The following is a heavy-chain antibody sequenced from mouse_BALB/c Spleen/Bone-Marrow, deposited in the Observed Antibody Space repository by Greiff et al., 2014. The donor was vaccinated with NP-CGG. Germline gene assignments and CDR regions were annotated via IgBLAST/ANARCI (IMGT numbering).Heavy chain of an antibody. CDR1: GYEFSSYW. D-gene: IGHD4-1*01. CDR3: ARGGRLTGYYFDY. Sequence: VQLQQSGAELVRPGSSVKISCKASGYEFSSYWMNWVKQRPGQGLEWIGQIYPGDGDTNYNGNFKDKATLTTDKSSTTAYMQLSSLPSEDSAVYFCARGGRLTGYYFDYWGQGTTLTVSS. CDR2: IYPGDGDT. V-gene: IGHV1-80*01. J-gene: IGHJ2*01.